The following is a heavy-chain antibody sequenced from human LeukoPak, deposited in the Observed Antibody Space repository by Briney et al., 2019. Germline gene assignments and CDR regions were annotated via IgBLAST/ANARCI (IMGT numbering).Heavy chain of an antibody. J-gene: IGHJ4*02. CDR3: ARGDIVVVVAATPAY. CDR2: ISYDGSNK. CDR1: GFTFSSYA. D-gene: IGHD2-15*01. V-gene: IGHV3-30-3*01. Sequence: PGRSLRLSCAASGFTFSSYAMHWVRQAPGKGLEWVAVISYDGSNKYYADSVKGRFTISRDNSKNTLYLQMNSLRAEDTAVYYCARGDIVVVVAATPAYWGQGTLVTVSS.